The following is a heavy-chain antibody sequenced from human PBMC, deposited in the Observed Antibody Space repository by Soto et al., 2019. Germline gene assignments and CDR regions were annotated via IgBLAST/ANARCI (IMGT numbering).Heavy chain of an antibody. D-gene: IGHD3-3*01. V-gene: IGHV1-69*06. CDR3: ARRDTSGFLRYFDT. Sequence: QVQLVQSGPEVKKPWSSVTASCKTSCGTLSSFITYPINWVRQAPGKGPEWMGGIVPNVGTVNYAQRFKGRGTITVDKSKGTSYMDLNNLRSEYTALYYCARRDTSGFLRYFDTWGQGTLVTVS. J-gene: IGHJ4*02. CDR2: IVPNVGTV. CDR1: CGTLSSFITYP.